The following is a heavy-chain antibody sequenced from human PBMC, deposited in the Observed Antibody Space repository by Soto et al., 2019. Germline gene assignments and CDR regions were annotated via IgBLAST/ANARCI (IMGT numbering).Heavy chain of an antibody. J-gene: IGHJ4*02. V-gene: IGHV1-69*01. CDR3: ARDRFDGVATHVSFGD. Sequence: QVQLVQSGAEVKKPGSSVKVSCKASGGTFSSYAISWVRQAPGQGLEWMGGIIPIFGTANYAQKFQGRVTITAVESTSTAYTELSSLRSEDTAVYYCARDRFDGVATHVSFGDWGQGTLVTVSS. CDR1: GGTFSSYA. CDR2: IIPIFGTA. D-gene: IGHD5-12*01.